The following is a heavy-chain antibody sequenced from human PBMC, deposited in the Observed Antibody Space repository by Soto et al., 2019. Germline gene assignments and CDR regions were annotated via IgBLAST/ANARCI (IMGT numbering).Heavy chain of an antibody. CDR2: IYYSGST. CDR1: GGSISSYY. J-gene: IGHJ4*02. V-gene: IGHV4-59*01. Sequence: SETLSLTCTVSGGSISSYYWSWIRQPPGKGLEWIGYIYYSGSTNYNPSLKSRVTISVDTSKNQFSLKLSSVTAADTAVYYCARAPNLWFGLDYWGQGTLVTVSS. D-gene: IGHD3-10*01. CDR3: ARAPNLWFGLDY.